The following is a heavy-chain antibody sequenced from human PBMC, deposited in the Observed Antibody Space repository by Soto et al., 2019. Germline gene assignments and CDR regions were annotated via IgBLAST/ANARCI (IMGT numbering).Heavy chain of an antibody. Sequence: ASVKVSCKASGYTFTSYGISWVRQAPGQGLEWMGWISAYNGNTNYAQKLQGRVTMTTDTSTSTAYMELRSLRSDDTAVYYCALMPTAMVPFDYWGQGTLVTVSS. J-gene: IGHJ4*02. V-gene: IGHV1-18*01. D-gene: IGHD5-18*01. CDR2: ISAYNGNT. CDR3: ALMPTAMVPFDY. CDR1: GYTFTSYG.